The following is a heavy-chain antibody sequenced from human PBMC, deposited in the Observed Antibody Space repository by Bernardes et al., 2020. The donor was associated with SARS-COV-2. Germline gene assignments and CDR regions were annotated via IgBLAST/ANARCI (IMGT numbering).Heavy chain of an antibody. CDR2: ISGSGDST. V-gene: IGHV3-23*01. CDR1: GFTFSSYA. Sequence: GGSLRLSCAASGFTFSSYAMNWVRQAPGKGLEWVSSISGSGDSTYYADSVKGRFTISRDNSKNTLYLQLNSLRAEDTAVYYCAKRAFSSRSRLTGDPVDYWGQGTLVTVSS. CDR3: AKRAFSSRSRLTGDPVDY. J-gene: IGHJ4*02. D-gene: IGHD7-27*01.